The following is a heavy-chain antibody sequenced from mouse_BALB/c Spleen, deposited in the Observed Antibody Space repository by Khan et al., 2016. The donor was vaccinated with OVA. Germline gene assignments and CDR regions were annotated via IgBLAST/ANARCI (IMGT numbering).Heavy chain of an antibody. D-gene: IGHD2-3*01. Sequence: QVQLQQPGAELVRPGASVTLSCKASGYTFTDYEKHWVKQTPVHGLEWIGAIDPETGGTAYNQKFKGTATLTADKSSSTAYMELRSLTSEDSAVYYCTRGYLPLFAYWGQGTLVTVSA. J-gene: IGHJ3*01. V-gene: IGHV1-15*01. CDR1: GYTFTDYE. CDR2: IDPETGGT. CDR3: TRGYLPLFAY.